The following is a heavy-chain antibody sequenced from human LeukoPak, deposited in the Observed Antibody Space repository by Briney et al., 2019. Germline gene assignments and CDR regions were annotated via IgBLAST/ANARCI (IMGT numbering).Heavy chain of an antibody. V-gene: IGHV1-69*04. CDR2: IIPILGIA. Sequence: SVKVSCKASGGTFSSYAISWVRQAPGQGLEWMGRIIPILGIANYAQKFQGRVTITADKSTSTAYMELSSLRSEDTAVYYCARAGYSSGWYLVYWGQGTLVTVSS. CDR3: ARAGYSSGWYLVY. D-gene: IGHD6-19*01. CDR1: GGTFSSYA. J-gene: IGHJ4*02.